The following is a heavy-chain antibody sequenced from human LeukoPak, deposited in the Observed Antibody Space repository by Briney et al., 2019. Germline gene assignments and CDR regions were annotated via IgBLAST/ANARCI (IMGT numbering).Heavy chain of an antibody. CDR3: ARVRLGEYDY. CDR2: VSAYNGNT. CDR1: GYTLTELS. V-gene: IGHV1-18*01. D-gene: IGHD3-10*01. J-gene: IGHJ4*02. Sequence: ASVKVSCKVSGYTLTELSMHWVRQAPGQGLEWMGWVSAYNGNTNYAQKLQGRVTMTTDTSTSTAYMELRSLRSDDTAVYYCARVRLGEYDYWGQGTLVTVSS.